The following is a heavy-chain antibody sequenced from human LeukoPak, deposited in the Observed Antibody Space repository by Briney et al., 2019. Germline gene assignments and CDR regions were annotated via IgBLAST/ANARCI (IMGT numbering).Heavy chain of an antibody. J-gene: IGHJ4*02. Sequence: PGGSLRLSCAASGFTFSSYAMHWVRQAPGKGLEWVAVISYDGSNKYYADSVKGRFTISRDNSKNTLYLQMNSLRAEDTAVFYCARDRGEGATTMLDYWGQGTLVTVSS. D-gene: IGHD1-26*01. V-gene: IGHV3-30*04. CDR1: GFTFSSYA. CDR2: ISYDGSNK. CDR3: ARDRGEGATTMLDY.